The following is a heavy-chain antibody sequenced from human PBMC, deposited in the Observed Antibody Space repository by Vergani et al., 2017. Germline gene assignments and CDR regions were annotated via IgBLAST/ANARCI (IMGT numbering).Heavy chain of an antibody. J-gene: IGHJ5*02. Sequence: QVQLVQSGAEVKKPGSSVKVSCKASGGTFSSYAISWVRQAPGQGLEWMGRIIPIFGTANYAQKVQGRVTITADESTSTSYMELSSLRSEDTAVYYCARDGYCSSTSCYLWWFDPWGQGNLVTVSS. CDR1: GGTFSSYA. CDR2: IIPIFGTA. D-gene: IGHD2-2*03. CDR3: ARDGYCSSTSCYLWWFDP. V-gene: IGHV1-69*18.